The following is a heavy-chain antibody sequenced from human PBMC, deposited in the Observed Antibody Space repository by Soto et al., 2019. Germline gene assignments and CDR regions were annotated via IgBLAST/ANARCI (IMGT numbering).Heavy chain of an antibody. J-gene: IGHJ5*02. CDR2: ISSSGSTI. D-gene: IGHD6-19*01. CDR1: GFTFSDYY. Sequence: GGSLRLSCAASGFTFSDYYMSWIRQAPGKGLERVSYISSSGSTIYYADSVKGRFTISRDNAKNSLYLQMNSLRAEDTAVYYCARDYVAGYNWFDPWGQGTLVTVSS. V-gene: IGHV3-11*01. CDR3: ARDYVAGYNWFDP.